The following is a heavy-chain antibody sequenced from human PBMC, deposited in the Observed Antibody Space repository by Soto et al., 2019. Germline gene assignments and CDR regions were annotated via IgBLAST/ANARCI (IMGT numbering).Heavy chain of an antibody. CDR1: GFTVSNNY. Sequence: EVQLVESGGGLIQPGGSLRLSCAVSGFTVSNNYMSWVRQAPGKGLEGVSVIYSGGYTAYGDSVKGRFTISRDNSKNTLYLQIKNRRPPDPAVFYWATQPGGGGYWGQGTLVTVSS. D-gene: IGHD2-2*01. J-gene: IGHJ4*02. V-gene: IGHV3-53*01. CDR3: ATQPGGGGY. CDR2: IYSGGYT.